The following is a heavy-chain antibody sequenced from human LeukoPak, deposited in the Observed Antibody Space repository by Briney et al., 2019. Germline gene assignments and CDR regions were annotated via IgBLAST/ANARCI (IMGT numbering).Heavy chain of an antibody. Sequence: SETLSLTCNVSGDFISNYYGSWIRQPPGKGLEWIGYIYYTGSTSYNPSLKSRVTISIDTSKKQFSLKLSSVTAADTAVYYCARRGGFSEFDYWGQGTLVTVSS. J-gene: IGHJ4*02. CDR3: ARRGGFSEFDY. CDR1: GDFISNYY. CDR2: IYYTGST. D-gene: IGHD3-16*01. V-gene: IGHV4-59*01.